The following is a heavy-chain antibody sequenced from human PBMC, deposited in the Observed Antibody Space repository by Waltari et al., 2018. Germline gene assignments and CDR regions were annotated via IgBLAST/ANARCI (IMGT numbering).Heavy chain of an antibody. Sequence: EVQLVESGGGLIQPGGSLRLSCAASGFTVSSNYMSWVRQAPGKGLEWVSVIYSGGSTYYADSVKGRFTISRDNSKNTLYLQMNSLRAEDTAVYYCARSSHYYGSGSYGYYFDYWGQGTLVTVSS. V-gene: IGHV3-53*01. D-gene: IGHD3-10*01. J-gene: IGHJ4*02. CDR2: IYSGGST. CDR1: GFTVSSNY. CDR3: ARSSHYYGSGSYGYYFDY.